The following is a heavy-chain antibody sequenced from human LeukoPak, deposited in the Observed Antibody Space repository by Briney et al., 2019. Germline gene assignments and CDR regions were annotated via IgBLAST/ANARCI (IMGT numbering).Heavy chain of an antibody. CDR2: IYYSGST. J-gene: IGHJ3*02. CDR3: ARWYYGSGRDAFDI. D-gene: IGHD3-10*01. CDR1: GGSISNGDYY. V-gene: IGHV4-30-4*01. Sequence: SETLSLTCSVSGGSISNGDYYWSWLRQPPGKGLEWIGYIYYSGSTYYNPSLKSRVTISVDTSKNQFSLKLSSVTAADTAVYYCARWYYGSGRDAFDIWGQGTMVTVSS.